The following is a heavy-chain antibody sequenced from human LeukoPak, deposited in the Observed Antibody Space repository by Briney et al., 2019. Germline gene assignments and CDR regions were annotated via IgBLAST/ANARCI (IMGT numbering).Heavy chain of an antibody. V-gene: IGHV3-23*01. D-gene: IGHD6-19*01. CDR1: GFTFSSYA. J-gene: IGHJ3*02. CDR2: ISGSGGST. CDR3: AKFYSAVAAPVGAFDI. Sequence: GGSLRLSCAASGFTFSSYAMSWVRQAPGKGLEWVSAISGSGGSTYYADSVKGRFTISRDNSKNTLYLQMNSLRAEDTAVYYCAKFYSAVAAPVGAFDIWGQGTMVTVPS.